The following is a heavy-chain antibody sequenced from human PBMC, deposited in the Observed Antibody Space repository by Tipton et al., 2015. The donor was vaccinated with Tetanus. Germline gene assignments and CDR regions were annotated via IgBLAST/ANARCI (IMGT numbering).Heavy chain of an antibody. CDR2: IYSSGSA. J-gene: IGHJ3*02. CDR3: AGSLSWFAFDI. CDR1: DGSSRNYY. D-gene: IGHD2-21*01. V-gene: IGHV4-59*01. Sequence: TLSLTCSVSDGSSRNYYWSWIRQPPGKGLEWLGNIYSSGSANYNPPLRSRVTISVAASKDRFSLKMISVTPADTAVYCCAGSLSWFAFDIWGQGAIVTVSS.